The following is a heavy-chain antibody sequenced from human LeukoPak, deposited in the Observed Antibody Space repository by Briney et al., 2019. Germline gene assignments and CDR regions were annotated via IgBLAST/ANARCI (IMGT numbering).Heavy chain of an antibody. CDR2: IYSGGST. CDR3: ARDRDYYDSSGYYYGMDV. V-gene: IGHV3-66*02. J-gene: IGHJ6*02. CDR1: GFTFSSYA. D-gene: IGHD3-22*01. Sequence: PGASLRLSCAASGFTFSSYAMSWVRQAPGKGLEWVSVIYSGGSTYYADSVKGRFTISRDNSENTLYLQMNSLRAEDTAVYYCARDRDYYDSSGYYYGMDVWGQGTTVTVSS.